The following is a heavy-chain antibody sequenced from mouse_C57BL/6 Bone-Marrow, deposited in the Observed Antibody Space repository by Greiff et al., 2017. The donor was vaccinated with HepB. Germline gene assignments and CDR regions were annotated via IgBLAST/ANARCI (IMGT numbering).Heavy chain of an antibody. V-gene: IGHV1-81*01. Sequence: QVQLQQSGAELARPGASVKLSCKASGYTFTSYGISWVKQRTGQGLEWIGEIYPRSGNTYYNEKFKGKATLTADKSSSTAYMELRSLISEDSAVYFCAREGEDIITTVVVFDYWGQGTTLTVSS. D-gene: IGHD1-1*01. CDR3: AREGEDIITTVVVFDY. J-gene: IGHJ2*01. CDR2: IYPRSGNT. CDR1: GYTFTSYG.